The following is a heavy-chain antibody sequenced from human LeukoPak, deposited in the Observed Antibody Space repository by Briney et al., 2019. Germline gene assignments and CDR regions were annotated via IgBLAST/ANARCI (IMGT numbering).Heavy chain of an antibody. V-gene: IGHV1-69*05. Sequence: SVKVSCKASGGTFSSYAISWVRQAPGQGLEWMGGIIPIFGTANYAQKFQGRVTITTDESTSTAYMELSSLRSEDTAVYYCARRGFGVVPYYYYYYMDVWGKGTTVTVSS. CDR1: GGTFSSYA. CDR3: ARRGFGVVPYYYYYYMDV. D-gene: IGHD3-3*01. J-gene: IGHJ6*03. CDR2: IIPIFGTA.